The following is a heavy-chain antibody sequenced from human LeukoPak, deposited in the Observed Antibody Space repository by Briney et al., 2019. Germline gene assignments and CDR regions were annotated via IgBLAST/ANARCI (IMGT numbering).Heavy chain of an antibody. CDR1: GGSISSSSYC. CDR2: IYYSGST. V-gene: IGHV4-39*07. Sequence: SETLSLTCTVSGGSISSSSYCWGWIRQPPRKGLEWIGSIYYSGSTYYNPSLKSRATISVDTSKNHFSLKLSSVTAADTAVYYCARVRRESYYFDYWGQGTLVTVSS. D-gene: IGHD3-10*01. J-gene: IGHJ4*02. CDR3: ARVRRESYYFDY.